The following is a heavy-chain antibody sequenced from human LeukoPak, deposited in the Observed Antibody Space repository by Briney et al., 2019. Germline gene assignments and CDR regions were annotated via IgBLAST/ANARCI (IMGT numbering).Heavy chain of an antibody. J-gene: IGHJ5*02. CDR2: ISAYNGNT. Sequence: ASVKVSCKASVYTFTSYGISWGRQAPGQGLEWMGWISAYNGNTNYAQKLQGRVTITTDTSTSTAYMELRSVRSDDTAVYYCARGGTWYYASSGLNWFDPWGQGTLVTVSS. CDR1: VYTFTSYG. D-gene: IGHD3-22*01. V-gene: IGHV1-18*01. CDR3: ARGGTWYYASSGLNWFDP.